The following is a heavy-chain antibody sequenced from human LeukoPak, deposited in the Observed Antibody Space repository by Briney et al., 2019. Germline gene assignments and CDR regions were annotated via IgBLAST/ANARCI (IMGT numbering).Heavy chain of an antibody. V-gene: IGHV3-23*01. Sequence: PGGSLRLSCAASGFTFNNYAMTWVRQAPGKGLKWVSTISDSGGSTYYADSVKGRFTISRDNSKNTLYLQVSNLKAEDTALYYCAMTVAADYWGQGTLVTVSS. D-gene: IGHD6-19*01. CDR2: ISDSGGST. CDR3: AMTVAADY. J-gene: IGHJ4*02. CDR1: GFTFNNYA.